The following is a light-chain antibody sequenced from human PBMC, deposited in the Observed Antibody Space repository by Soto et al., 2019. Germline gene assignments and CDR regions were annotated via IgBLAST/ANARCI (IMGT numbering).Light chain of an antibody. CDR1: SSDVGGYTY. CDR3: SSYTNSNTRV. Sequence: QSALTQSASVSGSPGQSITISCTGTSSDVGGYTYVSWYQQHPGKAPKLMIYQVSNRPSGVSNRFSGSKSGNTASLTISGLQTEDEADYYCSSYTNSNTRVFGGGTKLTVL. CDR2: QVS. V-gene: IGLV2-14*01. J-gene: IGLJ3*02.